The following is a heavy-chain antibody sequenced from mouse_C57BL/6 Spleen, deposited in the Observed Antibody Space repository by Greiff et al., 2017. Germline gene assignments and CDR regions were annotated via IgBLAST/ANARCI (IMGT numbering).Heavy chain of an antibody. Sequence: EVQLQQSGPELVKPGASVKIPCKASGYTFTDYNMDWVKQSHGKSLEWIGDINPNNGGTIYNQKFKGKATLTVDKSSSTAYMELRSLTSEDTAVYYCARRRNYGSSPYYAMDYWGQGTSVTVSS. V-gene: IGHV1-18*01. D-gene: IGHD1-1*01. CDR3: ARRRNYGSSPYYAMDY. CDR2: INPNNGGT. J-gene: IGHJ4*01. CDR1: GYTFTDYN.